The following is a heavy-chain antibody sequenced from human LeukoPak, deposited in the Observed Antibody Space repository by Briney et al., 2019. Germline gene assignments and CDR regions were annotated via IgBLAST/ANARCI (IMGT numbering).Heavy chain of an antibody. Sequence: PSETLSLTCTVSGGSISSYYWSWIRQPPGKGLEWIAYTYATGRANYNPSLKSRVTISVDTSKNQFSLELNSVTAADTAVYYCARAKGDYWGQGNLVTVSS. CDR1: GGSISSYY. J-gene: IGHJ4*02. CDR3: ARAKGDY. CDR2: TYATGRA. V-gene: IGHV4-59*01.